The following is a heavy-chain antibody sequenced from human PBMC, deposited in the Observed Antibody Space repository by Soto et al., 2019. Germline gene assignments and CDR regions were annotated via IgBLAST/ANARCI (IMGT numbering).Heavy chain of an antibody. CDR3: AKVVQQQLLNYFDY. J-gene: IGHJ4*02. CDR2: ISGSGGST. V-gene: IGHV3-23*01. D-gene: IGHD6-13*01. Sequence: EVQLLESGGGLVQPGGSLRLSCAASGFTISSYAMSRVRQAPGKGLEWVSAISGSGGSTYYADSVKGRFTISRDNSKNTLYLQMNSLRAEDTAVYYCAKVVQQQLLNYFDYWGQGTLVTVSS. CDR1: GFTISSYA.